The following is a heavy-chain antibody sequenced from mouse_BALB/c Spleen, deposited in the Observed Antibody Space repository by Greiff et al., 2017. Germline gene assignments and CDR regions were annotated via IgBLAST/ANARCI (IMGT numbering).Heavy chain of an antibody. CDR2: ISSGGST. V-gene: IGHV5-6-5*01. CDR3: ARKDYRYPYYFDY. Sequence: EVQAVESGGGLVKPGGSLKLSCAASGFTFSSYAMSWVRQTPEKRLEWVASISSGGSTYYPDSVKGRFTISRDNARNILYLQMSSLRSEDTAMYYCARKDYRYPYYFDYWGQGTTLTVSS. D-gene: IGHD2-14*01. J-gene: IGHJ2*01. CDR1: GFTFSSYA.